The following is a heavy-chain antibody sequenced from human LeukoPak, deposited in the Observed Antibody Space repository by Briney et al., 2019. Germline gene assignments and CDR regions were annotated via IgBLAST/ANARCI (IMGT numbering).Heavy chain of an antibody. CDR1: GFTFSSYA. V-gene: IGHV3-30-3*01. Sequence: SGGSLRLSCAASGFTFSSYAMHWVRQAPGKGLEWVAVISYDGSNKYYADSVKGRFTISRDNSKNTLYLQMNSLRAEDTAVYYCARDNTMIVVPLATHGMDVWGQGTTVTVSS. J-gene: IGHJ6*02. CDR3: ARDNTMIVVPLATHGMDV. D-gene: IGHD3-22*01. CDR2: ISYDGSNK.